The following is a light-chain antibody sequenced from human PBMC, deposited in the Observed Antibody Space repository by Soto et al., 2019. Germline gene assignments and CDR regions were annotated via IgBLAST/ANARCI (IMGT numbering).Light chain of an antibody. CDR1: QSVSSN. CDR3: QQYGSSPS. J-gene: IGKJ1*01. V-gene: IGKV3-20*01. Sequence: EIVMTQSPATLSVSPVERATLSCRASQSVSSNLAWYQQKPGQAPRLLIYDTSFRATGIPDRFSGSGSGTDFTLTISRLDPEDFAVYYCQQYGSSPSFGQGTKVDIK. CDR2: DTS.